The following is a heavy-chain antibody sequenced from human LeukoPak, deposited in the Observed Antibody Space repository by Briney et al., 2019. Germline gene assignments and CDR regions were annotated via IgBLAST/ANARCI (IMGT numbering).Heavy chain of an antibody. CDR1: GYTFTRHY. Sequence: ASVKVSCKASGYTFTRHYIHWVRQAPGQGLEWMGLINPSGGSTNYAQKFQGRVTMTRDTSTSTVYMELSSLRSEDTAVYYCARGPSITMVQGGQWYYYMDVWGKGTTVTISS. CDR2: INPSGGST. CDR3: ARGPSITMVQGGQWYYYMDV. J-gene: IGHJ6*03. V-gene: IGHV1-46*01. D-gene: IGHD3-10*01.